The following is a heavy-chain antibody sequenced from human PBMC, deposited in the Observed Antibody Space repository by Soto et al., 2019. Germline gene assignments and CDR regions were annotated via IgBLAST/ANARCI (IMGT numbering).Heavy chain of an antibody. D-gene: IGHD1-26*01. CDR1: GYSFTSYW. J-gene: IGHJ5*02. Sequence: GESLKISCKGSGYSFTSYWIGWVRQMPGKGLEWMGIIYPGDSDTRYSPSFQGQVTISADKSISTAYLRWSSLKASDTAMYYCARLEETLPSRDNWFDPCGQGTLVTVSS. V-gene: IGHV5-51*01. CDR3: ARLEETLPSRDNWFDP. CDR2: IYPGDSDT.